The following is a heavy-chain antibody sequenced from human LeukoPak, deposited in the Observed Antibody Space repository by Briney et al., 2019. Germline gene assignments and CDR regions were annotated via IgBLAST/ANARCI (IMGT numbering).Heavy chain of an antibody. D-gene: IGHD6-13*01. Sequence: GGSLRLSCAASGFTFSIYSMNWVRQAPGKGLEWVSTISVSSTYIKYADSVKGRFTISRDNAKNSLFLQMNSLRVEDAAVYYCARYYDSGESNNWYVVGFFGFDPWGQGTLVTVSP. CDR1: GFTFSIYS. CDR2: ISVSSTYI. V-gene: IGHV3-21*01. CDR3: ARYYDSGESNNWYVVGFFGFDP. J-gene: IGHJ5*02.